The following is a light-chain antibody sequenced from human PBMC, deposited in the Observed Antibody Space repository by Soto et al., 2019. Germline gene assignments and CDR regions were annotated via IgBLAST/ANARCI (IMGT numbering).Light chain of an antibody. CDR2: DAS. J-gene: IGKJ3*01. CDR3: QQSNSYPLT. V-gene: IGKV1-16*01. CDR1: QDISNY. Sequence: DIQMTQSPSSLSASVGDRVTITCRASQDISNYLAWFQQKPGKAPKSLIYDASSLQSGVPSRLSGSGSGTVFTLTISSLQPEDFATYYCQQSNSYPLTFGPGTKVDIK.